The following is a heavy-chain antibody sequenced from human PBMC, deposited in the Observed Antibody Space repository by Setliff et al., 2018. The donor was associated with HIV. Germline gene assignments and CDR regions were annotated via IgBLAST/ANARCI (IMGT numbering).Heavy chain of an antibody. Sequence: GGSLRLSCAASGFTVSTYYMSWVRQAPGKGLEWVSTIYSGGSTYHADSVKGRFTLSRDTSKNTLFLQMNTVTAEDTAVYYCTTPRISGSSGWYFDYWGHGTLVTVSS. CDR3: TTPRISGSSGWYFDY. V-gene: IGHV3-53*01. D-gene: IGHD3-10*01. J-gene: IGHJ4*01. CDR1: GFTVSTYY. CDR2: IYSGGST.